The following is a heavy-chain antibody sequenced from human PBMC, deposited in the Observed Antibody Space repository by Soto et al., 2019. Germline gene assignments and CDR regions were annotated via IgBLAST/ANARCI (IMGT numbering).Heavy chain of an antibody. D-gene: IGHD3-3*01. CDR1: GFTFSTYA. Sequence: EVHLLESGGGLVQPGGSLRLSFVGSGFTFSTYAMSWVRQAPGSGLEWVAGLFGNGAGIEYADSVKGRFTISRDNSRNTLYLQKNSLRAEDTATYYCAKDRQPDGFWPFDHWGQGSLITVSS. V-gene: IGHV3-23*01. CDR2: LFGNGAGI. CDR3: AKDRQPDGFWPFDH. J-gene: IGHJ4*02.